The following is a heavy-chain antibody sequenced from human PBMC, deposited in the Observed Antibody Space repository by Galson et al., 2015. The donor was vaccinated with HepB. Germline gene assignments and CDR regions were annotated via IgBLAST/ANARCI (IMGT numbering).Heavy chain of an antibody. Sequence: LRLSCAASGFTFSSYSMNWVRQAPGKGLEWIGEIYHYGDTNYNPSLESRVTMSMDKSKNQFSLRLSSVTAADTAVYYCARAEDCGGDCYLDYWGQGTLVTVSS. CDR1: GFTFSSYSM. CDR2: IYHYGDT. D-gene: IGHD2-21*02. V-gene: IGHV4/OR15-8*02. CDR3: ARAEDCGGDCYLDY. J-gene: IGHJ4*02.